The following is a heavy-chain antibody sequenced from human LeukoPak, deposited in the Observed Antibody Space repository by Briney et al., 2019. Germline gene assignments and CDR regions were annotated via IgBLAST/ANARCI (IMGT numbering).Heavy chain of an antibody. V-gene: IGHV3-11*04. CDR2: ISLSGTTI. J-gene: IGHJ4*02. D-gene: IGHD3-22*01. CDR3: ARVVDYYDSSGYYRGSGGPDY. CDR1: GFNIDDYY. Sequence: GGSLRLSCAASGFNIDDYYMSWIRQAPGKGLEWVSHISLSGTTIHYADSVKGRFTVSRDNAKNSLYLQMNSLRAEDTAVYYCARVVDYYDSSGYYRGSGGPDYWGQGTLVTVSS.